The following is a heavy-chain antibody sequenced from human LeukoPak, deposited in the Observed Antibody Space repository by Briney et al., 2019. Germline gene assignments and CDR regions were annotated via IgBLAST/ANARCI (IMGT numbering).Heavy chain of an antibody. CDR2: IYTSGST. Sequence: SETLSLTCTVSGVSISNYYWSWLRQPAGKGLEWIGRIYTSGSTNYTPSLKSRVTMSVDTSKNQFSLRLNSVTAADTAVYYCARDLYSGSYLNWFDPWGQGTLVTVSS. V-gene: IGHV4-4*07. J-gene: IGHJ5*02. CDR3: ARDLYSGSYLNWFDP. D-gene: IGHD1-26*01. CDR1: GVSISNYY.